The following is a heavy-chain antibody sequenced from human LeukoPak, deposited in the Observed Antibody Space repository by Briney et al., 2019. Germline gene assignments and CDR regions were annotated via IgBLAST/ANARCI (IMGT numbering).Heavy chain of an antibody. J-gene: IGHJ4*02. CDR2: ISGNGDIT. V-gene: IGHV3-23*01. Sequence: GGSLRLSCAASGFTFSSYAMSWVRQAPGKGLEWVSAISGNGDITYYTDSVKGRFTISRDNSKNTLYLQVNSLRAEDTAIYYCAKVTGGDMITYGGLDYWGQGTLVTVSS. CDR3: AKVTGGDMITYGGLDY. CDR1: GFTFSSYA. D-gene: IGHD3-16*01.